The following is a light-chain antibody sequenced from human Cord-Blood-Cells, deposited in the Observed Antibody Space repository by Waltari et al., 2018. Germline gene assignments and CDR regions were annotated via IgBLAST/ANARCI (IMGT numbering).Light chain of an antibody. Sequence: EIVLTQSPGTLSLSPGERATLSCRASQSVSSSYLAWYQQKPGQAPRLLIYGASSMATGIPDRFSGSGSGTDFTLTISRLEPEDFAVYYCQQYGSSPTFGPGTKVDIK. CDR2: GAS. J-gene: IGKJ3*01. CDR3: QQYGSSPT. V-gene: IGKV3-20*01. CDR1: QSVSSSY.